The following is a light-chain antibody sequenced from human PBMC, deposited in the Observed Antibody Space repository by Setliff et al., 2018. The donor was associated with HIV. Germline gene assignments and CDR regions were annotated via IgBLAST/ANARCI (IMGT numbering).Light chain of an antibody. CDR2: KAS. CDR3: QQHSKSPLT. J-gene: IGKJ4*01. Sequence: DIQMTQSPSTLSASVGDRVTITCRASQSINIWLAWYQQKPGKAPNLLIYKASSLESGVPSRFSGSGSGTEFTLTIASLQPDDFATYYCQQHSKSPLTFGGGTKVDIK. V-gene: IGKV1-5*03. CDR1: QSINIW.